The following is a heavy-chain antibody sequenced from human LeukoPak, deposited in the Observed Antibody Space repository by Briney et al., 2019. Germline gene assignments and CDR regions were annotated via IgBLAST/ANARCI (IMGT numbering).Heavy chain of an antibody. V-gene: IGHV3-20*01. CDR2: INWNGGST. Sequence: GGSLRLSCAASGFTFDDYGMSWVRHAPGKGLEWVSGINWNGGSTGYADSVKGRFTISRDNAKNSLYLQMNSLRAEDTALYHFARVNYGSGSYEFEYWGQGTLVTGSS. CDR1: GFTFDDYG. CDR3: ARVNYGSGSYEFEY. D-gene: IGHD3-10*01. J-gene: IGHJ4*02.